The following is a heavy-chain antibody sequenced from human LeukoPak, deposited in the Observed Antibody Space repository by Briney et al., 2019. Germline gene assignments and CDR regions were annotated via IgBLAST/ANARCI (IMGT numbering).Heavy chain of an antibody. CDR3: VTYYYDSSGYLAFDY. J-gene: IGHJ4*02. CDR1: GFTFSSYA. V-gene: IGHV3-23*01. D-gene: IGHD3-22*01. Sequence: QTGGSLRLSCAASGFTFSSYAMSWVRQAPGKGLEWVSAISGSGGSTYYADSVKGRFTISRDNSKNTLYLQMNSLRAEDTAVYYCVTYYYDSSGYLAFDYWGQGTLVTVSS. CDR2: ISGSGGST.